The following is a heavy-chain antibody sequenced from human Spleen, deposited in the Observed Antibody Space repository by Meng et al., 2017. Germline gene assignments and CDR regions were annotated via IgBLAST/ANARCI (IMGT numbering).Heavy chain of an antibody. V-gene: IGHV1-8*01. CDR1: GYTFTSKD. CDR2: MNPENGDT. Sequence: QVQLVQSGAEVKKPGASVKVPCKASGYTFTSKDINWLRQATGQGLEWMGWMNPENGDTGFAQEFQGRVSLTRNTSISTAYMELSSLRSEDTAVYYCASGDYGGNWGYWGQGTLVTVSS. J-gene: IGHJ4*02. CDR3: ASGDYGGNWGY. D-gene: IGHD4-23*01.